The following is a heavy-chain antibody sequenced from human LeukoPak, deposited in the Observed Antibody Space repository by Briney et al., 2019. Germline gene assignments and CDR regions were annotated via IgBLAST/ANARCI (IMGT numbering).Heavy chain of an antibody. CDR1: GYPLSNYG. Sequence: GESLKISCKASGYPLSNYGITWVRQAPGQGLEWMGWIIAYNGNIHYAQKVQGRVTMTTDTSTSTAYMELRSLRSDDTAVYYCARGDYMDVWGKGTTVTVSS. J-gene: IGHJ6*03. V-gene: IGHV1-18*01. CDR3: ARGDYMDV. CDR2: IIAYNGNI.